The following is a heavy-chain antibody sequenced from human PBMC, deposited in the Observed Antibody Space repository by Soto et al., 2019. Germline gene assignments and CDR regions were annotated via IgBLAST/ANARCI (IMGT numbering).Heavy chain of an antibody. Sequence: QEILVESGGGVVQSGTSLRLSCAASGFTFSSFDMHWVRQAPGKGLEWVSVISFNGLSQFYADSVRGRVTVSRDNSKNILYLQLDSLRPDDTAVYSCARGGSGLRGAFDVWGQGTEVTVS. V-gene: IGHV3-30*03. CDR1: GFTFSSFD. CDR3: ARGGSGLRGAFDV. CDR2: ISFNGLSQ. J-gene: IGHJ3*01. D-gene: IGHD3-16*01.